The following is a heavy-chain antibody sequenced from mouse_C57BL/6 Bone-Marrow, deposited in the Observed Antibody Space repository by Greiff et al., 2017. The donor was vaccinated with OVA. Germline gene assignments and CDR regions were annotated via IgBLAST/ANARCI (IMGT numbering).Heavy chain of an antibody. CDR3: AIKKGPYYSNYAWFAY. CDR2: INPNNGGT. CDR1: GYTFTDYN. J-gene: IGHJ3*01. V-gene: IGHV1-18*01. Sequence: EVQLVESGPELVKPGASVKIPCKASGYTFTDYNMDWVKQSHGKSLEWIGDINPNNGGTIYNQKFKGKATLTVDKSSSTAYMELRSLTSEDTAVDYCAIKKGPYYSNYAWFAYWGQGTLVTVSA. D-gene: IGHD2-5*01.